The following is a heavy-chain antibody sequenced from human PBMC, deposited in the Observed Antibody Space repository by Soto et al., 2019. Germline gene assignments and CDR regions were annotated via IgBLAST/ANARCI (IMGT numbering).Heavy chain of an antibody. V-gene: IGHV5-51*01. J-gene: IGHJ6*02. CDR1: GYSFTGYW. CDR2: IYPGDSDT. D-gene: IGHD6-19*01. Sequence: GQSLKICCKGSGYSFTGYWIGWVRQMPGKRLEWMGIIYPGDSDTRYSPSFPGQVTISADKSISTAYLQVSSMKASDTAMYYFARLGAVADPMAVGGQGTTVTVSS. CDR3: ARLGAVADPMAV.